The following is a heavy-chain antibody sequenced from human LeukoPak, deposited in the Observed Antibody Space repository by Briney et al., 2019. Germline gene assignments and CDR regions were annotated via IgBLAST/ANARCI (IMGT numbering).Heavy chain of an antibody. CDR2: ISGSGGST. J-gene: IGHJ3*02. CDR1: GLTFSSCA. Sequence: GGSLRLSCAASGLTFSSCAMTWVRQAPGKGLEWVSSISGSGGSTYYADSVKGRFTISRENSKNTLYLQMNSLKTEDTAVYYCTTDVPFFYGDGAFDTWGQGTMVTVSS. D-gene: IGHD4-17*01. V-gene: IGHV3-23*01. CDR3: TTDVPFFYGDGAFDT.